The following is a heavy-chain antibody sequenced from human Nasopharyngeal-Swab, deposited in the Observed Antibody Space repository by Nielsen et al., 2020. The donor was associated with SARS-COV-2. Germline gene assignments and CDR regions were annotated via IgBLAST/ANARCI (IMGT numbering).Heavy chain of an antibody. D-gene: IGHD3-22*01. CDR1: GGSFSGYY. CDR3: ARGLPSYYDSSGYYSD. Sequence: SETLSLTCAVYGGSFSGYYWSWIRQPPGKGLEWIGEINHSGSTNYNPSLKSRVTISVDTSKNQFSLKLSSVTAADTAVYYCARGLPSYYDSSGYYSDWGQGTLVTVSS. CDR2: INHSGST. J-gene: IGHJ4*02. V-gene: IGHV4-34*01.